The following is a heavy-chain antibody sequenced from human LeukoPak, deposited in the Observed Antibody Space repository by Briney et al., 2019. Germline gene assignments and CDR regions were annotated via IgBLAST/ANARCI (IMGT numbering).Heavy chain of an antibody. V-gene: IGHV3-23*01. D-gene: IGHD3-10*01. Sequence: PGGFLRLSCAASGFTFSSYAMSWVRQAPGKGLEWVSAISGSGGSTYYADSVKGRFTISRDNSKNTLYLQMNSLRAEDTAVYYCAKIKRFGEFPDYWGQGTLVTVSS. CDR2: ISGSGGST. CDR3: AKIKRFGEFPDY. J-gene: IGHJ4*02. CDR1: GFTFSSYA.